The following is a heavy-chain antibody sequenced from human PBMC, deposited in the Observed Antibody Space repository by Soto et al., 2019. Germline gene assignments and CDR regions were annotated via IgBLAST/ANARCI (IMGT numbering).Heavy chain of an antibody. J-gene: IGHJ4*02. Sequence: QLRLQESGPGLVKSSETLSLTCTVSGGSVRSSSYYWGWIRQPPGKGLEWIASIYYSGRTHNNPALKSRVTMTIDTYTNQFSLKMNSVTAADTAVYYCARQEGGAAADRPLDYWGQGTLVTVCS. V-gene: IGHV4-39*01. CDR1: GGSVRSSSYY. CDR3: ARQEGGAAADRPLDY. CDR2: IYYSGRT. D-gene: IGHD6-13*01.